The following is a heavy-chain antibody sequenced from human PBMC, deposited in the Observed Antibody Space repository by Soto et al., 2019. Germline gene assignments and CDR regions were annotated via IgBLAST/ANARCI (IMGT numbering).Heavy chain of an antibody. J-gene: IGHJ4*02. Sequence: QVQLQESGPGLVKPSETLSLTCSVSGGSINSYWWSWIRQPAGKGLVWIGRVYSSGTTDYNPSLNSRVTLSVETSQNHFSLKLSSVSEADTAVYYCARDIGLYAYGEGYWGQGSQVTVYS. CDR1: GGSINSYW. CDR3: ARDIGLYAYGEGY. CDR2: VYSSGTT. D-gene: IGHD3-10*01. V-gene: IGHV4-4*07.